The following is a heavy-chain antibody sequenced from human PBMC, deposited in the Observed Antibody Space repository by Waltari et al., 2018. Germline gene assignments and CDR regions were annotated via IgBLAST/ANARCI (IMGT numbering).Heavy chain of an antibody. Sequence: QLQLQESGPGLVKSSETVSLTCSVSGGSITSARPYWGWIRQPPGQGLEWIGTISYSGTTYNSPSLQSRVTISRDTSKNQLSLKLDSVTASDTAVYYCATYIGASVGTASFDVWGQGTMVTVSS. CDR3: ATYIGASVGTASFDV. D-gene: IGHD5-12*01. V-gene: IGHV4-39*01. J-gene: IGHJ3*01. CDR1: GGSITSARPY. CDR2: ISYSGTT.